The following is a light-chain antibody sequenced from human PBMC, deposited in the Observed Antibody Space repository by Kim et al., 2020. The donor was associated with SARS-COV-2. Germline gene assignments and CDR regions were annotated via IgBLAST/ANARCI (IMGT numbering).Light chain of an antibody. CDR3: NSRDSSGNHVV. J-gene: IGLJ2*01. V-gene: IGLV3-19*01. Sequence: ALGQTVRITCQGDSLRSYYASWYQQKPGQAPVLFIYGKNNRPSGIPDRFSGSSSGNTASLTITGAQAEDEADYYCNSRDSSGNHVVFGGGTQLTVL. CDR1: SLRSYY. CDR2: GKN.